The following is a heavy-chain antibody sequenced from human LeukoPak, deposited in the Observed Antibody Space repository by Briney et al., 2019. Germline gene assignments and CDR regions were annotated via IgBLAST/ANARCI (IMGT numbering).Heavy chain of an antibody. Sequence: SETLSLTCAVYGGSFSGYYWSWIRQPPGKGLEWIGSIYYSGSTYYNPSLKSRVTISVDTSKNQFSLKLSSVTAADTAVYYCARKGRGLRFDYWGQGTLVTVSS. J-gene: IGHJ4*02. D-gene: IGHD4-17*01. V-gene: IGHV4-34*01. CDR2: IYYSGST. CDR1: GGSFSGYY. CDR3: ARKGRGLRFDY.